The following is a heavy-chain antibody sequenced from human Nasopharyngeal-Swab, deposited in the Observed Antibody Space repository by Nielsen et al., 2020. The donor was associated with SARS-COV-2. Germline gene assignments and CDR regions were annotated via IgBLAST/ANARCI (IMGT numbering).Heavy chain of an antibody. Sequence: SETLSLTCTVSGGSISSYYWSWIRQPPGKGLEWIGYIYYSGSTNYNPSLKSRVTISVDTSKNQFSLKLSSVTAADTAVYYCASPTVIVVAAYYYYGMDVWRQGTTVTVSS. CDR1: GGSISSYY. V-gene: IGHV4-59*12. CDR3: ASPTVIVVAAYYYYGMDV. CDR2: IYYSGST. J-gene: IGHJ6*02. D-gene: IGHD3-22*01.